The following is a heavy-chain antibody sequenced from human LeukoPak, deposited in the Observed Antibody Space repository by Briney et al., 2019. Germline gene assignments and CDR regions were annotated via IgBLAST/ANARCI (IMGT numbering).Heavy chain of an antibody. D-gene: IGHD2-21*02. CDR3: ARDRLSANAFDM. CDR2: ISHIGST. J-gene: IGHJ3*02. CDR1: GGSISSYY. V-gene: IGHV4-59*01. Sequence: SETLSLTCTVSGGSISSYYWNWMRQPPGKGLEWIGYISHIGSTNYNPSLKSRLTISVDRSKNQFYLKLTSVTAADTAIYYCARDRLSANAFDMWGQGTVVTVSS.